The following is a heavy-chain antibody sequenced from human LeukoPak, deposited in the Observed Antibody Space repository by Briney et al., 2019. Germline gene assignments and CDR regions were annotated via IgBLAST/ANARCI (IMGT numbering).Heavy chain of an antibody. J-gene: IGHJ4*02. V-gene: IGHV3-23*01. D-gene: IGHD3-22*01. Sequence: GGSLRLSCAASGFTFSIYAMSWVRQAPGKGLEWVSAISGSGGSTYYADSVKGRFTISRDNSKNTLYLQMNSLRAEDTAVYYCARGYYYDSSGYYRNFDYWGQGTLVIVSS. CDR1: GFTFSIYA. CDR2: ISGSGGST. CDR3: ARGYYYDSSGYYRNFDY.